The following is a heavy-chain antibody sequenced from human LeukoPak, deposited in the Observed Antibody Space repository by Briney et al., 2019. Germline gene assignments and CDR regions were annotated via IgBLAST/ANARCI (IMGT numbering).Heavy chain of an antibody. D-gene: IGHD6-6*01. J-gene: IGHJ4*02. CDR3: ARLRAARYFFDY. Sequence: SETLSLTCTVSGGSISSDGYSWNWIRQPPGKGLEWIGYIYHSGSTYYNPSLKSRVTMSVDTPKKHFSLNLTSVNAADTAVYYCARLRAARYFFDYWGQGARVTVSS. V-gene: IGHV4-30-2*01. CDR2: IYHSGST. CDR1: GGSISSDGYS.